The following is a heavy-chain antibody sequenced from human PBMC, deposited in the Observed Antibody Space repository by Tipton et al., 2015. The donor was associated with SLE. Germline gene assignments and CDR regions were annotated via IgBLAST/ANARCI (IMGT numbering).Heavy chain of an antibody. CDR2: IYYTGTTT. V-gene: IGHV4-39*07. J-gene: IGHJ5*02. D-gene: IGHD5-18*01. CDR3: ARLHGYSYGLNWFDP. Sequence: LRLSCTVSGGSVSSSSKYWAWLRQPPGKGLEWIGRIYYTGTTTYYNSFLKSRVTMSVDTSKHQFSLRLTSVIAADTAVYYCARLHGYSYGLNWFDPWGQGTLISVSS. CDR1: GGSVSSSSKY.